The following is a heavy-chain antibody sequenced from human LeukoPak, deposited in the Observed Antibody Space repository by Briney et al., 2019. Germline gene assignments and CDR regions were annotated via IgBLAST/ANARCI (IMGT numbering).Heavy chain of an antibody. Sequence: GGSLRLSCAASGFTFSSYSTNWVRQAPGKGLEWVSSISSSSSYIYYADSVKGRFTISRDNAKNSLYLQMNSLRAEDTAVYYCARDRGYYDSSGYYGYFDYWGQGTLVTVSS. CDR2: ISSSSSYI. CDR3: ARDRGYYDSSGYYGYFDY. D-gene: IGHD3-22*01. V-gene: IGHV3-21*01. CDR1: GFTFSSYS. J-gene: IGHJ4*02.